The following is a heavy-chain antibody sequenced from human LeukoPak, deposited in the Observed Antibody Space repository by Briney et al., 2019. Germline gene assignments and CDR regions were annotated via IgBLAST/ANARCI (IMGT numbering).Heavy chain of an antibody. CDR3: ARHDMIRAFDI. D-gene: IGHD3-22*01. V-gene: IGHV4-39*01. CDR1: GGSISSGPDY. CDR2: IYYGENT. Sequence: PSETLSLTCTVSGGSISSGPDYWGWIRQPPGKGLEWIGNIYYGENTYYNPSLKSRVTISIDTSKNQFYLKLSSLTAADTAVYYCARHDMIRAFDIWGQGTMVTVSS. J-gene: IGHJ3*02.